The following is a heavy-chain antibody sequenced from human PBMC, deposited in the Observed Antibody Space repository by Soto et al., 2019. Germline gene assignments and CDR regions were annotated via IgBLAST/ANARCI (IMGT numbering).Heavy chain of an antibody. J-gene: IGHJ6*02. V-gene: IGHV4-39*01. D-gene: IGHD3-22*01. CDR1: GDSISISIYS. CDR3: AGGDYYHSSGYYFYYYTMDV. CDR2: VYYGGST. Sequence: PSGTLSLTCTASGDSISISIYSWGLIRQPPGKGLEWIGNVYYGGSTYYNPSLKSRVTISVETSKSQFSLKLSSVTAADTAVYYCAGGDYYHSSGYYFYYYTMDVWGQGTTVTVSS.